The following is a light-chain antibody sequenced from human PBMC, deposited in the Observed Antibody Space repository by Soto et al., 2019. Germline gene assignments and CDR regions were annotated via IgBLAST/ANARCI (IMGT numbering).Light chain of an antibody. CDR2: EVH. V-gene: IGLV2-14*01. CDR3: TSYTRSNTWV. CDR1: SGDIGIYNF. Sequence: QSVLTQSASVSGSLGQSITISCTGTSGDIGIYNFVSWFHQRPAKAPKLLIFEVHNRPSGVSDRFSASKSGNAASLTISGLQADDEGDYYCTSYTRSNTWVFGGGTKLTVL. J-gene: IGLJ3*02.